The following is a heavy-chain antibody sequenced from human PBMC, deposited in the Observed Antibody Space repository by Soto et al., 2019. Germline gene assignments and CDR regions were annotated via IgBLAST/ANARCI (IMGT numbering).Heavy chain of an antibody. V-gene: IGHV4-4*02. J-gene: IGHJ3*01. Sequence: QVQLQESGPGLVKPSGTLSLTCAVSGGSISSSHWWTWVRQSPGKGLDYIGEISHSGTSNSNPSLKSRVTLSVDKSKIHVSLTLTSVTAADTAVYYCARVVLTITRGAFDAWGQGTLVIVSS. CDR3: ARVVLTITRGAFDA. CDR1: GGSISSSHW. D-gene: IGHD3-9*01. CDR2: ISHSGTS.